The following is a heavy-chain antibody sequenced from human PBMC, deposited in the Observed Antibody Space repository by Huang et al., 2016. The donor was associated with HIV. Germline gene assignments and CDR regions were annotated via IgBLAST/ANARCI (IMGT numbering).Heavy chain of an antibody. CDR2: FAPEHGET. Sequence: QVQLVQSGAEVKKPGASVKVSCKVSGYTLTELSIHWVRQAPGKGLEWMGGFAPEHGETICAQNCQGRVTMTEATATDTAYMELHSLRREDTAVYYCAAGYDTYYDIWGQGTMVIASS. V-gene: IGHV1-24*01. CDR3: AAGYDTYYDI. D-gene: IGHD2-21*01. CDR1: GYTLTELS. J-gene: IGHJ3*02.